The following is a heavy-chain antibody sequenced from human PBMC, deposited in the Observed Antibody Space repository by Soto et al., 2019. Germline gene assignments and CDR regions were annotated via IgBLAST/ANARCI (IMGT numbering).Heavy chain of an antibody. V-gene: IGHV1-2*02. Sequence: QVQLLQSGAEVKKPGASVKVSCKASGYTFTGDYINWVRQAPGHGLEWMGWIHPNSGGTNYAQKFQGRVTMTRDTSISTAYMELSRLLSDDTAVYYCATDHSLYVFDYWGQGTLVTVSS. CDR3: ATDHSLYVFDY. D-gene: IGHD2-8*01. CDR1: GYTFTGDY. J-gene: IGHJ4*02. CDR2: IHPNSGGT.